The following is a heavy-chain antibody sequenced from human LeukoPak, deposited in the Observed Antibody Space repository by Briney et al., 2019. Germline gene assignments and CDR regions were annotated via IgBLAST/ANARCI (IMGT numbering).Heavy chain of an antibody. V-gene: IGHV3-48*04. D-gene: IGHD4-23*01. J-gene: IGHJ4*02. CDR1: EFTFSTYA. Sequence: PGGSLRLSCAASEFTFSTYAMNWVRQAPGQGLEWVAYISPTGSTMFYADSVKGRFTISRDNADNSLYLEMNSLRVEDTAMYYCVRGGWRIIETVGDSWGQGTLVTVSS. CDR2: ISPTGSTM. CDR3: VRGGWRIIETVGDS.